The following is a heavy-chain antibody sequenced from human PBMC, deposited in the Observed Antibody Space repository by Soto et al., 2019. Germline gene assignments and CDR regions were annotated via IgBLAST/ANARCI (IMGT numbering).Heavy chain of an antibody. V-gene: IGHV1-8*01. CDR2: MNPNSGNT. Sequence: QVQLVQSGTEVKKPGASVKVSCKASGYTFTSHDINWVRQATGQGLERMGWMNPNSGNTGYAQKFQGRVTMTRNTSISTAYMELSSLRSEDTAVYYCARWDYGVYARSDYWGQGTRVTVSS. CDR1: GYTFTSHD. D-gene: IGHD4-17*01. CDR3: ARWDYGVYARSDY. J-gene: IGHJ4*02.